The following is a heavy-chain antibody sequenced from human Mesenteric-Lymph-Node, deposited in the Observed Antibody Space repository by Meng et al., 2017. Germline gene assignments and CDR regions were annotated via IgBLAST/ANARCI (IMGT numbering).Heavy chain of an antibody. J-gene: IGHJ2*01. V-gene: IGHV4-34*01. D-gene: IGHD6-19*01. CDR3: ARGRTSGWYWYFDL. CDR1: GGSFSCSY. Sequence: QMHVLHVSAVVLEPSESLSLSCAVYGGSFSCSYWGWIRQPPGKGLEWIGEINHSGSTNYNPSLKSRVTISVDTSKNQFSLKLSSVTAADTAVYYCARGRTSGWYWYFDLWGRGTLVTVSS. CDR2: INHSGST.